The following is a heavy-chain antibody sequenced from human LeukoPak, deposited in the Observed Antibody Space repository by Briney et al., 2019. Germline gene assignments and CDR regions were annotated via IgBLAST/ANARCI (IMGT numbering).Heavy chain of an antibody. D-gene: IGHD5-24*01. CDR2: ISYDGNNK. V-gene: IGHV3-30*18. CDR3: AKEREMATRYYFDY. Sequence: PGGSLRLSCAASGFTYSNYNMHWVRQAPGKGLEWVALISYDGNNKYYLDSVKGRFSVSRDNSKNTLYLHMNSLRAEDTAVYYCAKEREMATRYYFDYWGQGTLVTVSS. J-gene: IGHJ4*02. CDR1: GFTYSNYN.